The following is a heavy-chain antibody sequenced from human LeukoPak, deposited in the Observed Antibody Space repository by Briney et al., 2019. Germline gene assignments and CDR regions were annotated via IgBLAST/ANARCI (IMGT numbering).Heavy chain of an antibody. CDR2: INPNSGGT. J-gene: IGHJ4*02. Sequence: GASVKVSCKASGYTFTGYYMHWVRQAPGQGLEWMGWINPNSGGTNYAQKFQGRVTMTRDTSISTAYMELSRLRSDDTAVYYCARDSVAGNWNPFDYWGQGTLVTVSS. D-gene: IGHD1-1*01. V-gene: IGHV1-2*02. CDR1: GYTFTGYY. CDR3: ARDSVAGNWNPFDY.